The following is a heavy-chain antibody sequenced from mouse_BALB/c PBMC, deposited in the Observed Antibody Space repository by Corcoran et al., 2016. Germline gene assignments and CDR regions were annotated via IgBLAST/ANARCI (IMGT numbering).Heavy chain of an antibody. D-gene: IGHD2-14*01. V-gene: IGHV14-3*02. Sequence: EAQLQQSGAELVKPGDSVTLSCTASGFNCKDTYMHWMKQRPEQGLEWIGRIDPANGNTKYDPKFQGMATITADTSSNTAYLQLSSLTSEDTAVYYCARGPVRRDYAKDYWGQGTSVTVSS. CDR3: ARGPVRRDYAKDY. J-gene: IGHJ4*01. CDR1: GFNCKDTY. CDR2: IDPANGNT.